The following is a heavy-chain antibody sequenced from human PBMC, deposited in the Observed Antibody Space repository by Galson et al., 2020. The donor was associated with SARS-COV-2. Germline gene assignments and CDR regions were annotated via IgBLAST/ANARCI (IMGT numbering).Heavy chain of an antibody. CDR2: IFSNDEK. J-gene: IGHJ6*02. CDR1: GFSLSNARMG. Sequence: KMSGPTLVKPTETLTLTCTVSGFSLSNARMGVSWIRQPPGKALEWLAHIFSNDEKSYSTSLKSRLTISKDTSKSQVVLTMTNMDPVDTATYYCGRTEPEGVYYYYYGMDVWGQGTTVTVS. V-gene: IGHV2-26*01. CDR3: GRTEPEGVYYYYYGMDV. D-gene: IGHD3-16*01.